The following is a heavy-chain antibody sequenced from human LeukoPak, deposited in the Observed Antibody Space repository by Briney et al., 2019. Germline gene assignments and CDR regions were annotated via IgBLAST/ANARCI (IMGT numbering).Heavy chain of an antibody. D-gene: IGHD4-11*01. Sequence: ASVKVSCKASGYTFTSYDINWVRQATGQGIGRMGWMNPNSGNTGYAQKFQGRVTMTRNTSISTAYMELSSLRSEDTAVYYCARGFSYSNYYYYYYMDVWGKGTTVTVSS. CDR1: GYTFTSYD. V-gene: IGHV1-8*01. J-gene: IGHJ6*03. CDR3: ARGFSYSNYYYYYYMDV. CDR2: MNPNSGNT.